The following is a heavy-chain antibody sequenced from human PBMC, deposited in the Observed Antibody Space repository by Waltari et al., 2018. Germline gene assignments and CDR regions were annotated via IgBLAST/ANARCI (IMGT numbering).Heavy chain of an antibody. CDR2: INHIGNT. Sequence: QVQLQQWGAGLLKPSETLSLTCAVYGGSFSGYYWSWIRQPPGKGLEWIGEINHIGNTNYNPSLKSRVTISVDTSKNQFSLKLSSVTAADTAVYYCARSRVSNYYYGMDVWGQGTTVTVSS. CDR1: GGSFSGYY. CDR3: ARSRVSNYYYGMDV. D-gene: IGHD4-4*01. J-gene: IGHJ6*02. V-gene: IGHV4-34*01.